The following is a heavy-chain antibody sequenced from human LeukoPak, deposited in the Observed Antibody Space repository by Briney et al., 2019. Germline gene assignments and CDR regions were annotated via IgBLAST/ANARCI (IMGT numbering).Heavy chain of an antibody. D-gene: IGHD1-26*01. J-gene: IGHJ2*01. Sequence: GGSLRLSCAASGFTFSNYAMSWARQAPGKGLEWVSAISGSGGSTYYADSVKGRFTISRDNSKNTLYLHVNTLRAEDTAIYYCAKDRTVGASYWYFDLWGRGTLVTVSS. CDR1: GFTFSNYA. V-gene: IGHV3-23*01. CDR2: ISGSGGST. CDR3: AKDRTVGASYWYFDL.